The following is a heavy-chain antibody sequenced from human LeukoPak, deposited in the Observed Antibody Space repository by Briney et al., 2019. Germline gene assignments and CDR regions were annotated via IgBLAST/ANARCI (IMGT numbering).Heavy chain of an antibody. CDR3: ARDCTNGVCYLY. J-gene: IGHJ4*02. CDR2: TSAYNGNT. Sequence: ASVKVSCKASGYTFTSYGISWVRQAPGQGLEWMGWTSAYNGNTNYAQKLQGRVTMTTDTSTSTAYMELRSLRSDDTAVYYCARDCTNGVCYLYWGQGTLVTVSS. CDR1: GYTFTSYG. V-gene: IGHV1-18*01. D-gene: IGHD2-8*01.